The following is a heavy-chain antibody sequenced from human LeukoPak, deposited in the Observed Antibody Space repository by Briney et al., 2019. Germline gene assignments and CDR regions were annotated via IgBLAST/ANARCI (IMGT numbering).Heavy chain of an antibody. V-gene: IGHV3-30*18. Sequence: GGSLRLSCAASGFTFSSYGMHWVRQAPGKGLEWVAVISYDGSNKYCADSVKGRFTISRDNSKNTLYLQMNSLRAEDTAVYYCAKDAGYDSSGYPDYWGQGTLVTVSS. CDR3: AKDAGYDSSGYPDY. CDR1: GFTFSSYG. CDR2: ISYDGSNK. D-gene: IGHD3-22*01. J-gene: IGHJ4*02.